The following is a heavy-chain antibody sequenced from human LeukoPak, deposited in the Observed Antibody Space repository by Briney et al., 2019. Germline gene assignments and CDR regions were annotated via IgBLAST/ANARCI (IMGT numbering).Heavy chain of an antibody. D-gene: IGHD2-8*01. CDR3: AHQIYCTNGVCRDY. V-gene: IGHV1-69*13. CDR2: IIPIFGTA. CDR1: GGPFSSYA. J-gene: IGHJ4*02. Sequence: GASVKVSCKASGGPFSSYAISWVRQAPGQGLEWMGGIIPIFGTANYAQKFQGRVTITADESTSTAYMELSSLRSEDTAVYYCAHQIYCTNGVCRDYWGQGTLVTVSS.